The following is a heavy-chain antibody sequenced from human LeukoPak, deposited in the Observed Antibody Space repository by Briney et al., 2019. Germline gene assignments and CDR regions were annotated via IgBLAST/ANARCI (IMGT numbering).Heavy chain of an antibody. D-gene: IGHD3-22*01. J-gene: IGHJ6*02. V-gene: IGHV4-34*01. CDR3: ARVGYDSSGYYGMDV. Sequence: SETLSLTCAVYGGSSSGYYWSWIRQPPGKGLEWIGEINHSGSTNYNPSLKSRVTISVDTSKNQFSLKLSSVTAADTAVYYCARVGYDSSGYYGMDVWGQGTTVTVSS. CDR2: INHSGST. CDR1: GGSSSGYY.